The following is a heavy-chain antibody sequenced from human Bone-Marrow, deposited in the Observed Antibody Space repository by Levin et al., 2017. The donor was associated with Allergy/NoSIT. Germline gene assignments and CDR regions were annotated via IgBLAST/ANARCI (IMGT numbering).Heavy chain of an antibody. CDR1: GFTFSVYG. D-gene: IGHD6-19*01. CDR3: ARGGSGGWSDQFFRN. CDR2: ITASDSSA. J-gene: IGHJ1*01. V-gene: IGHV3-48*02. Sequence: GESLKISCAASGFTFSVYGMNWVRQAPGKGLEWVSYITASDSSALYADSVKGRFTISRDNAKNSVYLQMNSLGDEDPAVYYCARGGSGGWSDQFFRNWGQGTLVTVSS.